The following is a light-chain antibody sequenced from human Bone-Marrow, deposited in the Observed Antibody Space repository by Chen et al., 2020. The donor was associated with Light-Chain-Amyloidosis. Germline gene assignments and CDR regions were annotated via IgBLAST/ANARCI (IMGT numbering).Light chain of an antibody. V-gene: IGLV3-25*03. CDR2: SDT. CDR1: DLPTKY. CDR3: QSADSSGTYEVI. J-gene: IGLJ2*01. Sequence: SYELTQPPSVSVSPGQTARITCSGDDLPTKYAYWYQQKPGQAPVLVIHSDTERPSGISERFSGSSSGITATLTISGVQAEDEADYHCQSADSSGTYEVIFGGGTKLTVL.